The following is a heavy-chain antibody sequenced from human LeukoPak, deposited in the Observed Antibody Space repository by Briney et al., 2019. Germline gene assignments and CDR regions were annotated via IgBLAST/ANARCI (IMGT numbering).Heavy chain of an antibody. CDR1: GFTVSTNF. D-gene: IGHD4-11*01. Sequence: GGSLRLSCVVSGFTVSTNFMSWVRQAPGERLEWVSVIYSGSSTYYADSVKGRFTISRDNSKNTLYLQMNSLRAEDTAVYYCARTRVDTTTFDYFDYWGQGTLVTVSS. CDR3: ARTRVDTTTFDYFDY. J-gene: IGHJ4*02. CDR2: IYSGSST. V-gene: IGHV3-53*01.